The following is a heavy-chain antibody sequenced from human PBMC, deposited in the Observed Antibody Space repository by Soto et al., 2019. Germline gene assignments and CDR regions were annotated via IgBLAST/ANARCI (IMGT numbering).Heavy chain of an antibody. CDR3: ARAGAKRSSGRPNWFDP. V-gene: IGHV4-30-2*01. D-gene: IGHD3-10*01. Sequence: QLQLQESGLGLVQPSQTLSLTCAVSGGSISSGGYSWSWIRQPPGKGLEWIGYIYHSGSTFYNPSLRSRVTISVDRSKNELSLKMSSVTAADTAMYYCARAGAKRSSGRPNWFDPWGQGTLVTVSS. CDR1: GGSISSGGYS. J-gene: IGHJ5*02. CDR2: IYHSGST.